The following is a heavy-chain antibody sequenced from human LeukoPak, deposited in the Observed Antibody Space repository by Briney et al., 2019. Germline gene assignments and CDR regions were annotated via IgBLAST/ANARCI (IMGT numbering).Heavy chain of an antibody. Sequence: SETLSLTCTVSGRSISSTNFYWGWIRPPPGKGLEWLRSISYSGATYYNPSLKSRLTVSADTSKKEFSLKLISVPAADTAVYYCASLPRYDFCTWGQGNLVIVSS. CDR3: ASLPRYDFCT. CDR2: ISYSGAT. V-gene: IGHV4-39*01. D-gene: IGHD3-3*01. J-gene: IGHJ5*02. CDR1: GRSISSTNFY.